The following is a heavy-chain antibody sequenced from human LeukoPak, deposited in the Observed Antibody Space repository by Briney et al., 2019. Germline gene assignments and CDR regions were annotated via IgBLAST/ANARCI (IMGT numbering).Heavy chain of an antibody. CDR2: INEDGSTT. J-gene: IGHJ4*02. CDR1: GFTFSSNW. CDR3: VRDLGGRSGH. V-gene: IGHV3-74*01. D-gene: IGHD1-26*01. Sequence: SGGSPRLSCAASGFTFSSNWMHWVRQAPGKGLVWVSRINEDGSTTNYADSVKGRSTIFRDNAKNTLYLQMNSLRAEDTAVYYCVRDLGGRSGHWGQGTLVTVSS.